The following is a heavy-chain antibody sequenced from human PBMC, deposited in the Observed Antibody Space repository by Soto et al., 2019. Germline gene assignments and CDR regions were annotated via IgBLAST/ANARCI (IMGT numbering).Heavy chain of an antibody. CDR3: ARDSTTILSFDY. V-gene: IGHV4-31*03. CDR2: IYYSGST. D-gene: IGHD3-3*01. J-gene: IGHJ4*02. CDR1: GGSIISCGYY. Sequence: TLSLTCTVSGGSIISCGYYWSWIRQHPGKGLEWIGYIYYSGSTYYNPSLKSRVTISVDTSKNQFSLKLSSVTAADTAVYYCARDSTTILSFDYWGQGTLVTVSS.